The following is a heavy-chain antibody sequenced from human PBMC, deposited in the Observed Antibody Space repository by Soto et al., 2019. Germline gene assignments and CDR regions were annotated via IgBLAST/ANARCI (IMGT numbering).Heavy chain of an antibody. CDR3: ARGFDLQYGMDV. J-gene: IGHJ6*02. D-gene: IGHD3-10*01. CDR1: GFIFSAYS. CDR2: ISSSGRTI. V-gene: IGHV3-48*02. Sequence: PGGSLRLSCTASGFIFSAYSMNWVRQAPGKGLEWVSYISSSGRTIDYTDSVKGRFTVSRDNTKNSLYLQMNSLRDEDTAVYCCARGFDLQYGMDVWGQGTTVTVSS.